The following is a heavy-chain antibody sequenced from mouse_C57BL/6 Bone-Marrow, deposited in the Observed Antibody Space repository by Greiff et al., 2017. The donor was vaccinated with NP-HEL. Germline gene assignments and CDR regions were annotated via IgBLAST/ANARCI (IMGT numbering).Heavy chain of an antibody. CDR1: GYTFTEYT. J-gene: IGHJ3*01. D-gene: IGHD4-1*01. V-gene: IGHV1-62-2*01. CDR3: AREGTGTAWFAY. Sequence: QVHVKQSGAELVKPGASVKLSCKASGYTFTEYTIHWVKQRSGQGLEWIGWFYPGSGSIKYNEKFKDKATLTADKSSSTVYMELSRLTSEDSAVYFCAREGTGTAWFAYWGQGTLVTVSA. CDR2: FYPGSGSI.